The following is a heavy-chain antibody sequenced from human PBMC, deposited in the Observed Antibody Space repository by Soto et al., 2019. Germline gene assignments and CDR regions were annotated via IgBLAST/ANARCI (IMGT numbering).Heavy chain of an antibody. V-gene: IGHV3-30-3*01. CDR2: ISYDGSHE. CDR3: ARDEVLRYFDHSSVDV. Sequence: GGSLRLSCAASGFNFNYYPIHWVRQAPGKGLEWVALISYDGSHEYYADSVKGRFSLSRDNSKNTVYLQMTGLRVDDTAVYYCARDEVLRYFDHSSVDVWGQGTTVTV. CDR1: GFNFNYYP. D-gene: IGHD3-9*01. J-gene: IGHJ6*02.